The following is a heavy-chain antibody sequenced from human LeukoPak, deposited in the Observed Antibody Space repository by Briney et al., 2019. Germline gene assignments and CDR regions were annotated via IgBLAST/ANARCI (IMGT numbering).Heavy chain of an antibody. CDR2: ISNDGSIT. D-gene: IGHD4-11*01. CDR3: AKSKSPYPMDYIFDF. CDR1: GFSFSSYG. J-gene: IGHJ4*02. Sequence: GGSLRLSCAASGFSFSSYGMHWVRQAPGKGLEWVAVISNDGSITKYGDSVKGRFTISRDNSKNTLYVQMNSLRTDDAAVYYCAKSKSPYPMDYIFDFWGQGTLVTISS. V-gene: IGHV3-30*18.